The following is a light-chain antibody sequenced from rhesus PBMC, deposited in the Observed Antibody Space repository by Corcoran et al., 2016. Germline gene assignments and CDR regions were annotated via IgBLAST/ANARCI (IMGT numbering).Light chain of an antibody. J-gene: IGKJ1*01. CDR2: AAS. Sequence: DIQMTQSPSSLSASVGDRVTITCRASQGISTYLNWYQQIPGKAPKRLIYAASSLEGGVPSRFSGSGAGTDFTLTISSLQPEDFATYYWLQYNSDPWTFGQGTKVEIK. V-gene: IGKV1-43*02. CDR3: LQYNSDPWT. CDR1: QGISTY.